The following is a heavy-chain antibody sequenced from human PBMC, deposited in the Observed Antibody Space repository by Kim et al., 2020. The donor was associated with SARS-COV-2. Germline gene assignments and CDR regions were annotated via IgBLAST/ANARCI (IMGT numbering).Heavy chain of an antibody. CDR2: INHSGST. CDR1: GGSFSGYY. CDR3: ARSWGWGYSGYQSSSGRYYFDY. V-gene: IGHV4-34*01. D-gene: IGHD5-12*01. Sequence: SETLSLTCAVYGGSFSGYYWSWIRQPPGKGLEWIGEINHSGSTNYNPSLKSRVTISVDTSKNQFSLKLSSVTAADTAVYYCARSWGWGYSGYQSSSGRYYFDYWGQGTLVTVSS. J-gene: IGHJ4*02.